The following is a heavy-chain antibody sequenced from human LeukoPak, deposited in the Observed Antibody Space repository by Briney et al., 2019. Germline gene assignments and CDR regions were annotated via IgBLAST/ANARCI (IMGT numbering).Heavy chain of an antibody. CDR1: GGSLRDYQ. V-gene: IGHV4-4*08. CDR3: VPSYDYKVAPFYL. Sequence: PSETLPLTCAVSGGSLRDYQWSWIRQPPGKGLEWIGHINTNGRTDYNPSLRSRLTFSVDTSRYQFSLKLSSETAADTAMYYFVPSYDYKVAPFYLWGQGTLVTDSS. J-gene: IGHJ5*02. CDR2: INTNGRT. D-gene: IGHD5-12*01.